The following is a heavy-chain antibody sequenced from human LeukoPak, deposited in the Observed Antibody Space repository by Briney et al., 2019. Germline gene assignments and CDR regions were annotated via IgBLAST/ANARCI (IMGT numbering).Heavy chain of an antibody. CDR3: ARGEGATLRTFDY. CDR2: INPSGGST. J-gene: IGHJ4*02. CDR1: GYTFTSYG. D-gene: IGHD1-26*01. Sequence: ASVKVSCKASGYTFTSYGISWVRQAPGQGLEWMGIINPSGGSTSYAQKFQGRVTMTRDTSTSTVYMELSSLRSEDTAVYYCARGEGATLRTFDYWGQGTLVTVSS. V-gene: IGHV1-46*01.